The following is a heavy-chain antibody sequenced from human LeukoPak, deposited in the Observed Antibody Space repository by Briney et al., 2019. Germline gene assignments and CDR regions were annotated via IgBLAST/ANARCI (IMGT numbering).Heavy chain of an antibody. CDR3: AKDTWSSGWYAIDY. CDR1: GIALGSFG. J-gene: IGHJ4*02. Sequence: GGSLRLSCEASGIALGSFGMHWVRQPPGKGLEWVALISHDGRNTNYADSVRGRLTISRDNARNRLYLQMSSLRPEDTAVYYCAKDTWSSGWYAIDYWGQGTLVTVSP. V-gene: IGHV3-30*18. D-gene: IGHD6-19*01. CDR2: ISHDGRNT.